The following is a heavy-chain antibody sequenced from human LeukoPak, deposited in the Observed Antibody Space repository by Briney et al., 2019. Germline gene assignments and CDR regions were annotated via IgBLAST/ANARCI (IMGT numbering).Heavy chain of an antibody. D-gene: IGHD3-22*01. V-gene: IGHV3-23*01. CDR2: ISGSGGST. Sequence: GGSLRLSCAASGFTFSSYAMSWVRQAPGKGLEWVSAISGSGGSTYYADSVKGRFTISRDNSKNTLYLQMNSLRAEDTAVYYCAKDLYYYDSSGYYYGAIDAFDIWGQGTMVTVSS. J-gene: IGHJ3*02. CDR1: GFTFSSYA. CDR3: AKDLYYYDSSGYYYGAIDAFDI.